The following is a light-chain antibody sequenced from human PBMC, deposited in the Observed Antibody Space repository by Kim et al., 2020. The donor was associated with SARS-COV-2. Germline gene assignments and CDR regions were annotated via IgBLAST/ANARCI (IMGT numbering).Light chain of an antibody. CDR3: QQSAGSLWT. Sequence: EIVLTQSPGSLSLSPGERATLSCRASQFVSHSYLAWYQQKPGQAPRLLIFATTIRATDVPDRFSGSGSGTDFTLTISRLEPEDFAVYYCQQSAGSLWTFGQGTKVEIK. J-gene: IGKJ1*01. V-gene: IGKV3-20*01. CDR2: ATT. CDR1: QFVSHSY.